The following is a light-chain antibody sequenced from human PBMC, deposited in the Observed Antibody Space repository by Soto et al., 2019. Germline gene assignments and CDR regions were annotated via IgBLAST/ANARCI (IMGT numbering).Light chain of an antibody. CDR2: GAS. V-gene: IGKV1-39*01. Sequence: DIQMTQSPSSLSASVGHRVTITCCASLTIGHSLSWFQQKPGKPPTLLIYGASALQRGVPDRFSGSGSGTEFTLTINKMQREDFATYYCQQTYNLPRTFGQGTKV. CDR3: QQTYNLPRT. J-gene: IGKJ1*01. CDR1: LTIGHS.